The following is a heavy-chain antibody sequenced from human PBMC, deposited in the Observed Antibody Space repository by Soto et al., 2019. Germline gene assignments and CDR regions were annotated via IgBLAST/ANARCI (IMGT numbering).Heavy chain of an antibody. Sequence: QVQLVQSGAEVKKPGSSVKVSCKASGGTFSSYAISWVRQAPGQGLEWMGGIIPIFGTANYAQKFQGRVTLXAXXSTSTAYMELSSLRSEDTAVYYGARGDYGDYGFDYWGQGTLVTVSS. CDR2: IIPIFGTA. V-gene: IGHV1-69*12. D-gene: IGHD4-17*01. CDR1: GGTFSSYA. J-gene: IGHJ4*02. CDR3: ARGDYGDYGFDY.